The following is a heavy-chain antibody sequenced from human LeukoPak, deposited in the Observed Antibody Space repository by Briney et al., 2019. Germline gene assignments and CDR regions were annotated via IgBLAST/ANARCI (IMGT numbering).Heavy chain of an antibody. J-gene: IGHJ4*02. CDR2: ISGSGGST. D-gene: IGHD3-10*01. V-gene: IGHV3-23*01. CDR3: ARRSSHDFDY. CDR1: GFTFSAYA. Sequence: PGGSLRLSCAASGFTFSAYAMTWVRQAPGKGLEWVSGISGSGGSTYHADSVMGRLTISRDNSKNTLYLQMDSLRVEDTAVYYCARRSSHDFDYWGQGTLVSVSS.